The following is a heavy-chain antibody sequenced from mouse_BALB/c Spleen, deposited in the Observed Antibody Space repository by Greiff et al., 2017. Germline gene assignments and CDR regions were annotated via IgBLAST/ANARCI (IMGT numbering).Heavy chain of an antibody. CDR1: GYTFSSYW. CDR3: ARTYCGYEWAY. D-gene: IGHD1-2*01. CDR2: ILPGSGST. J-gene: IGHJ3*01. V-gene: IGHV1-9*01. Sequence: VQLQQSGAELMKPGASVKISCKATGYTFSSYWIEWVKQRPGHGLEWIGEILPGSGSTNYNEKFKGKATFTADTSSNTAYMQLSSLTSEDSAVYDCARTYCGYEWAYWGQGTLVTVSA.